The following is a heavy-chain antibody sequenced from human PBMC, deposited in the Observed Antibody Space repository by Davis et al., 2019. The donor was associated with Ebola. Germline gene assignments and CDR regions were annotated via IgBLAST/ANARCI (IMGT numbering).Heavy chain of an antibody. Sequence: PGGSLRLSCAASGFTVSSHYMSWVRQAPGKGLDWVSSISSSSSYIYYADSVKGRFTISRDNAKNSLYLQMNSLRAEDTAVYYCARFVVTDGMDVWGQGTTVTVSS. V-gene: IGHV3-21*04. CDR3: ARFVVTDGMDV. CDR2: ISSSSSYI. CDR1: GFTVSSHY. J-gene: IGHJ6*02. D-gene: IGHD3-22*01.